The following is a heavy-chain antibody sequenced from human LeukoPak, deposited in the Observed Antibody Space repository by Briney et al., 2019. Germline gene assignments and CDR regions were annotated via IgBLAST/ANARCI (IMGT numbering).Heavy chain of an antibody. CDR1: GYSISSGYY. V-gene: IGHV4-38-2*02. Sequence: PSETLSLTCTVSGYSISSGYYWGWIRQPPGKGLEWIGSIYHSGSTYYNPSLKSRVTISVDTSKNQFSLKLSSVTAADTAVYYCAREADYDFWSGYYPRKDWFDPWGQGTLVTVSS. CDR2: IYHSGST. J-gene: IGHJ5*02. CDR3: AREADYDFWSGYYPRKDWFDP. D-gene: IGHD3-3*01.